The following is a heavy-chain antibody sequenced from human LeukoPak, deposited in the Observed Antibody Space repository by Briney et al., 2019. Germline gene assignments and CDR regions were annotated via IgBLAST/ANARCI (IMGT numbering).Heavy chain of an antibody. D-gene: IGHD5-12*01. J-gene: IGHJ6*02. CDR1: GGSISSYY. V-gene: IGHV4-4*07. CDR3: AREFGYGRLRDYGMDV. Sequence: PSETLSLTCTVSGGSISSYYWSWIRQPAGKGLEWIGRIYTSGSTNYNPSLKSRVTMSVDTSKNQFSLKLSSVTAADTAVYYCAREFGYGRLRDYGMDVWGQGTTVTVSS. CDR2: IYTSGST.